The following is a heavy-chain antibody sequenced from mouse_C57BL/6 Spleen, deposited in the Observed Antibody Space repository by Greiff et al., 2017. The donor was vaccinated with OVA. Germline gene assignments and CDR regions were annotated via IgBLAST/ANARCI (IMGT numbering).Heavy chain of an antibody. D-gene: IGHD2-1*01. CDR2: IWSGGST. J-gene: IGHJ2*01. V-gene: IGHV2-2*01. CDR3: ARNGGVYYGNQGYFDY. Sequence: QVQLKESGPGLVQPSQSLSITCTVSGFSLTSYGVHWVRQSPGKGLEWLGVIWSGGSTDYNAAFISRLSISKDNSKSQVFFKMNSLQADDTAIYYCARNGGVYYGNQGYFDYWGQGTTLTVSS. CDR1: GFSLTSYG.